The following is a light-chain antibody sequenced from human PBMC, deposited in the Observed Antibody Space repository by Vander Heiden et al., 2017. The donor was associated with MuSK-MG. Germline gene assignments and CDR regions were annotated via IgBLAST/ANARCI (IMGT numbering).Light chain of an antibody. CDR3: SSYTSSSPGLV. CDR1: RRHVCGFNY. Sequence: QSPLTHPASVSGSPGHSIPIPCTGTRRHVCGFNYVASYQPHPAQAPKLMIYDVRNRPSGVSNRFSGSKSGNTASLTISGLQAEDEADYYCSSYTSSSPGLVFGGGTKLTVL. CDR2: DVR. J-gene: IGLJ2*01. V-gene: IGLV2-14*03.